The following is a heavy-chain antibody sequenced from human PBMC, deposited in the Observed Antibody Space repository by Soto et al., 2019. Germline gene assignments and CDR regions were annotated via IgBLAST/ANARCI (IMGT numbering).Heavy chain of an antibody. CDR3: ARDLTYYDFWSGYSY. D-gene: IGHD3-3*01. J-gene: IGHJ4*02. CDR2: ISSSSSTI. V-gene: IGHV3-48*02. CDR1: GFTFSSYA. Sequence: GGSLRLSCAASGFTFSSYAMSWVRQAPGKGLEWVSYISSSSSTIYYADSVKGRFTISRDNAKNSLYLQMNSLRDEDTAVYYCARDLTYYDFWSGYSYWGQGTLVTVSS.